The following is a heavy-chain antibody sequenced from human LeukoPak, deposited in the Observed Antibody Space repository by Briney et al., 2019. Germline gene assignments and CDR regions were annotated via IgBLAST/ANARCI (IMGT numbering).Heavy chain of an antibody. Sequence: PGGSLRLSCAASGFTFSSYSMNWVRQAPGKGLEWVSSINGRSSSIYYADSVKGRFTISRDNAKNSLYLQMNSLRAEDTAVYYCARGPTMKMDVWGKGTTVTVSS. V-gene: IGHV3-21*01. CDR2: INGRSSSI. CDR1: GFTFSSYS. CDR3: ARGPTMKMDV. J-gene: IGHJ6*04. D-gene: IGHD3-22*01.